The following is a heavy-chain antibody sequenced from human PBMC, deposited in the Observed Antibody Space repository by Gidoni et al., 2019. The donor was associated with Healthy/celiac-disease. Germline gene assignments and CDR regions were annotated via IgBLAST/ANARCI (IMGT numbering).Heavy chain of an antibody. D-gene: IGHD3-10*01. CDR1: GSTFSSYS. CDR3: ARLYYGSGSYTN. V-gene: IGHV3-21*01. Sequence: EVQLVESGGGLVKPGGSLSLPCAASGSTFSSYSMNWVRQAPGKGLEWVSSISSSSSYIYYADSVKGRFTISRDNAKNSLYLQMNSLRAEDTAVYYCARLYYGSGSYTNWGQGTLVTVSS. CDR2: ISSSSSYI. J-gene: IGHJ4*02.